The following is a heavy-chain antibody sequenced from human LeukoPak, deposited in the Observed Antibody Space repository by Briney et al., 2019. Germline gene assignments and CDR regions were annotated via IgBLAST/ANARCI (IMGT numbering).Heavy chain of an antibody. V-gene: IGHV1-2*02. CDR1: GYTFTGYY. J-gene: IGHJ6*03. Sequence: ASVKVSCKASGYTFTGYYMHWVRQAPGQGLEWMGWINPNSGGTNYAQKFQGRVTMTRDTSISTAYMELSRLRSDDTAVYYCARDAWSWIQLSFRGYYYVDVWGKGTTVTVSS. D-gene: IGHD5-18*01. CDR3: ARDAWSWIQLSFRGYYYVDV. CDR2: INPNSGGT.